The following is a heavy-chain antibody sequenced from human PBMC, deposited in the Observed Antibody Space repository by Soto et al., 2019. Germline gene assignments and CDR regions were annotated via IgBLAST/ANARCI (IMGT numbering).Heavy chain of an antibody. V-gene: IGHV4-39*01. CDR3: ARHEGFLEWRYYFDY. CDR1: GGSISSSSYY. Sequence: QLQLQESGPGLVKPSETLSLTCTVSGGSISSSSYYWGWIRQPPGKGLEWIGSIYYSGSTYYNPSLKSRVTISVDTSKNQFSLKLSSVTAADTAVYYSARHEGFLEWRYYFDYWGQGTLVTVSS. CDR2: IYYSGST. J-gene: IGHJ4*02. D-gene: IGHD3-3*01.